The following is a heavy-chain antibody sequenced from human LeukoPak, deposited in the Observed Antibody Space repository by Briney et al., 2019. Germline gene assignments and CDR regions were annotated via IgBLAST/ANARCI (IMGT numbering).Heavy chain of an antibody. D-gene: IGHD4-11*01. Sequence: ASVKVSCKASGYTFTSYDINWVRQATGQGLEWMGWINPNSGNTGYTQKFQGRVTMTRNTSISTAYMELSSVRSEDTAVYYCARTTVTTGTYYYCYMDVWGKGTTVTVSS. J-gene: IGHJ6*03. CDR3: ARTTVTTGTYYYCYMDV. CDR2: INPNSGNT. CDR1: GYTFTSYD. V-gene: IGHV1-8*01.